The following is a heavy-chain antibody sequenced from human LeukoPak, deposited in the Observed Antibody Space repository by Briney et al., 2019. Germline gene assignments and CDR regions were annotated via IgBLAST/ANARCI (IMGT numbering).Heavy chain of an antibody. CDR3: ARRRMVLRYFDWLFDAFDI. D-gene: IGHD3-9*01. CDR2: ISSSSSTI. Sequence: GGSLRLSCAASGFTFSSYSMNWVRQAPGKGLGWVSYISSSSSTIYYADSVKGRFTISRDNAKNSLYLQMNSLRDEDTAVYYCARRRMVLRYFDWLFDAFDIWGQGTMVTVSS. CDR1: GFTFSSYS. V-gene: IGHV3-48*02. J-gene: IGHJ3*02.